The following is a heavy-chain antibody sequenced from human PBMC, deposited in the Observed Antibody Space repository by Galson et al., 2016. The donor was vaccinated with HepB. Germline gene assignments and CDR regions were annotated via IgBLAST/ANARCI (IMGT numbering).Heavy chain of an antibody. V-gene: IGHV3-72*01. J-gene: IGHJ4*02. CDR2: ARNKANSYIT. Sequence: SLRLSCAASGFTFSDHYMDWVRQAPGKGLEWVGRARNKANSYITEYAASVKGRFSISRDDSKNELYLQMNSLKPEDTALYYCTTVVRYGDYIYWGQGTLVTVSS. D-gene: IGHD4-17*01. CDR3: TTVVRYGDYIY. CDR1: GFTFSDHY.